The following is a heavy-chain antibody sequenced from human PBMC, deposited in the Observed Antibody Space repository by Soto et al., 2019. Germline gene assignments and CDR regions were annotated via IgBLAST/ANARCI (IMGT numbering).Heavy chain of an antibody. CDR2: INPGPNSA. CDR3: AGDHSSVSSLVPPY. D-gene: IGHD2-2*01. Sequence: ASVKVSCKASDDSLSSHFIHLVRQAPGESLQWMGIINPGPNSASYAQEFQGRLRLTSDMSSRTIFMHLSSLRSDDTAVYYCAGDHSSVSSLVPPYWGQGTLVTVSS. J-gene: IGHJ4*02. V-gene: IGHV1-46*01. CDR1: DDSLSSHF.